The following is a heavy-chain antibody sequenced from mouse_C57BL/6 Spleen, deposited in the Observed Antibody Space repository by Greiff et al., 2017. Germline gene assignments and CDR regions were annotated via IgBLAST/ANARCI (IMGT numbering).Heavy chain of an antibody. CDR3: ARPRLPYWYFDV. Sequence: DVQLVESGGGLVKPGGSLKLSCAASGFTFSDYGMHWVRQAPEKGLEWVAYISSGSSTIYYADTVKGRFTISRDNAKNTLFLQMTSLRSEDTAMYYCARPRLPYWYFDVWGTGTTVTVSS. V-gene: IGHV5-17*01. CDR2: ISSGSSTI. D-gene: IGHD3-2*02. CDR1: GFTFSDYG. J-gene: IGHJ1*03.